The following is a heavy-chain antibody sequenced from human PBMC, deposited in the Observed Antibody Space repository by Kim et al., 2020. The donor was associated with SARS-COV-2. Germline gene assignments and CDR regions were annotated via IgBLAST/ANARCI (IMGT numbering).Heavy chain of an antibody. V-gene: IGHV3-49*02. D-gene: IGHD2-2*01. Sequence: EYAASVKGRFTISRDDSKSIAYLQMNSLKTEDTAVYYCTGEGSTSYLGGYWGQGTLVTVSS. CDR3: TGEGSTSYLGGY. J-gene: IGHJ4*02.